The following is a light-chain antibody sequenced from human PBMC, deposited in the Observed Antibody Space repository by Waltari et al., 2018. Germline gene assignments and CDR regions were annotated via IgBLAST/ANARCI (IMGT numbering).Light chain of an antibody. V-gene: IGLV2-23*02. CDR1: SSEVGFYNL. J-gene: IGLJ3*02. Sequence: QSALTQPASVSGSPGQSITISCTGTSSEVGFYNLVSCYQQHPGKAPELVVYEVISRPSGVSNRFSGSKSGKPASLTISGLQAEDEADYYCCSYAGRNIWVFGGGTKLTVL. CDR3: CSYAGRNIWV. CDR2: EVI.